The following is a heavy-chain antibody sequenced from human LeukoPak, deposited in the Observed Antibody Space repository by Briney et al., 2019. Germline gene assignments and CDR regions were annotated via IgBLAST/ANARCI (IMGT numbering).Heavy chain of an antibody. CDR1: GFTFDDYA. V-gene: IGHV3-9*01. J-gene: IGHJ3*02. CDR3: ARRPGPGAFDI. CDR2: ISWNSGSI. Sequence: GGSLRLSCAASGFTFDDYAMHWVRQAPGKGLEWVSGISWNSGSIGYADSVKGRFTISRDNSKNTLYLQMNSLRAEDTAVYYCARRPGPGAFDIWGQGTMVTVSS. D-gene: IGHD6-6*01.